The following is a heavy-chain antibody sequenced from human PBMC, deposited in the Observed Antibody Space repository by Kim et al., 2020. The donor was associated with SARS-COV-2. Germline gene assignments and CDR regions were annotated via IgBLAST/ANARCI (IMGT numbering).Heavy chain of an antibody. Sequence: GGSLRLSCSASGFTFSSSWMTWVRQAPGKGPEWVGNINRDGSGYNYAGSMRGRFTISSDNTRKSLYLQMESLRAEDAAVYYCTSKSYWGQGTMVTVSS. CDR2: INRDGSGY. CDR1: GFTFSSSW. J-gene: IGHJ4*02. V-gene: IGHV3-7*01. CDR3: TSKSY.